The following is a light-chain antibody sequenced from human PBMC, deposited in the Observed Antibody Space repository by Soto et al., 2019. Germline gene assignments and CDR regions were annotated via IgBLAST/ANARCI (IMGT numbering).Light chain of an antibody. CDR3: SSYTSSNTLL. CDR2: EVT. V-gene: IGLV2-18*02. CDR1: SSDVGNYNR. Sequence: QSALTQPPSVSGSPGQSVTISCTGTSSDVGNYNRVSWYQQPPGTAPQLMIYEVTNRPSGVPDRFSGSKSGNTASLSISGLQAEDEADYYCSSYTSSNTLLFGGGTKLTVL. J-gene: IGLJ2*01.